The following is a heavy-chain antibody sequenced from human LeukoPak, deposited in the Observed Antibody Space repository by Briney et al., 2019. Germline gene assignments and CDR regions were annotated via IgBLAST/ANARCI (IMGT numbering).Heavy chain of an antibody. V-gene: IGHV4-38-2*01. J-gene: IGHJ4*02. CDR1: GYSISSGYY. CDR2: LYHSGST. D-gene: IGHD2-8*01. CDR3: ARGLYYQDY. Sequence: PSETLSLTCAVSGYSISSGYYWGWIRQPPGKGLEWIGTLYHSGSTYYNPSLKSRVTISVDTSKNQFSLKLTSVTAADTAVYYCARGLYYQDYWGQGTLVTVSS.